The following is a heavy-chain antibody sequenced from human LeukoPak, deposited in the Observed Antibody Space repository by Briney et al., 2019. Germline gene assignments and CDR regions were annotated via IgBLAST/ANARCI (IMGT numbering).Heavy chain of an antibody. J-gene: IGHJ4*02. V-gene: IGHV4-59*01. CDR3: ARTYYDYAWGSYHLDY. Sequence: PSETLSLTCTVSGGSISSYYWSWIRQPPGKGLGWIGYIYYSGSTNYNPSLKSRVTISVDTSKNQFSLKLSSVTAADTAVYYCARTYYDYAWGSYHLDYWGQGTLVTVSS. CDR2: IYYSGST. D-gene: IGHD3-16*02. CDR1: GGSISSYY.